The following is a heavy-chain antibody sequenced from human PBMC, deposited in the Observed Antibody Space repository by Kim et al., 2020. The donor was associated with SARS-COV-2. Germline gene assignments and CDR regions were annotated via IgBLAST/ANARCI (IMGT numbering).Heavy chain of an antibody. CDR3: AREGEEQWLEGGYYYGMDV. J-gene: IGHJ6*02. Sequence: GSLRLSCAASGFTFSSYAMHWVRQAPGKGLEWVAVISYDGSNKYYADSVKGRFTISRDNSKNTLYLQMNSLRAEDTAVYYCAREGEEQWLEGGYYYGMDVWGQGTTVTVSS. D-gene: IGHD6-19*01. CDR1: GFTFSSYA. V-gene: IGHV3-30*04. CDR2: ISYDGSNK.